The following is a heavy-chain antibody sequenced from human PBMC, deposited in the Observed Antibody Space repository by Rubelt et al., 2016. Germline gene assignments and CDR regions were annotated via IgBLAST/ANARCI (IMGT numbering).Heavy chain of an antibody. CDR2: INQDGREK. V-gene: IGHV3-7*01. CDR1: GFTFSDHC. J-gene: IGHJ4*02. D-gene: IGHD2-21*01. Sequence: GGSLRLSCAASGFTFSDHCMSWVRQAPGKGLEWVANINQDGREKKYVDSVKGRFTISREKAKNSLYLQMNSLRDEDTAVYYSARGSYYFDYWGQGTLVPVSS. CDR3: ARGSYYFDY.